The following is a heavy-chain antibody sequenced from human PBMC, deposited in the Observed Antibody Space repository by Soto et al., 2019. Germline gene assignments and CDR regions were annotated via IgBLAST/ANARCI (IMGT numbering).Heavy chain of an antibody. V-gene: IGHV3-11*06. CDR3: VRGGGGGLFDP. Sequence: GGSLRLSCAVSGFTFGDSYMSWIRQAPGKGLEWLSYISPGSRYPAYADSVKGRFTTSRDNAKRSLYLQMMSLTAEDTAIYYCVRGGGGGLFDPWGQGTMVTVSS. D-gene: IGHD2-15*01. CDR1: GFTFGDSY. CDR2: ISPGSRYP. J-gene: IGHJ5*02.